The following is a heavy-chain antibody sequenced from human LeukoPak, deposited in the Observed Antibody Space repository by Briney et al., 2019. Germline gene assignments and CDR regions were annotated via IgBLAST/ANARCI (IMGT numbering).Heavy chain of an antibody. J-gene: IGHJ4*02. D-gene: IGHD3-10*01. V-gene: IGHV1-69*04. Sequence: ASVKVSCKASGSTFSSYAISWVRQAPGQGLEWMGRIIPILGIANYAQKFQGRVTITADKSTSTAYMELSSLRSEDTAVYYRASGGSGSYYVFDYWGQGTLVTVSS. CDR1: GSTFSSYA. CDR2: IIPILGIA. CDR3: ASGGSGSYYVFDY.